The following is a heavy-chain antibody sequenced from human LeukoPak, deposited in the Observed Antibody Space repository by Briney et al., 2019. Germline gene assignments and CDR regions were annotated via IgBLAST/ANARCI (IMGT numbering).Heavy chain of an antibody. CDR2: ISGSGGST. J-gene: IGHJ4*02. V-gene: IGHV3-23*01. CDR1: GFTFSSYA. Sequence: GGSLRLSCAASGFTFSSYAMSWVRQAPGKGLEWVSAISGSGGSTYYADSVKGRFTISRDNSKNTLYLQMNSLRAEDTAVYYCASGTGWFGELSLDYWGQGTLVTVSS. CDR3: ASGTGWFGELSLDY. D-gene: IGHD3-10*01.